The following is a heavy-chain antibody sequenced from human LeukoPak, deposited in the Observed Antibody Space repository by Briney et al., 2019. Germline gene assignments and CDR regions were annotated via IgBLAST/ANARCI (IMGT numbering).Heavy chain of an antibody. CDR3: AREDIVATIGQPEVRLHCGGDCRSYYFDY. Sequence: SVKVSCKASGGTFSSYAISWVRQGPGQGLEWMGRIIPILGIANYAQKLQGRVTITADKSTSTAYMELSSLRSEDTAVYYCAREDIVATIGQPEVRLHCGGDCRSYYFDYWGQGTLVTVSS. J-gene: IGHJ4*02. V-gene: IGHV1-69*04. CDR2: IIPILGIA. D-gene: IGHD5-12*01. CDR1: GGTFSSYA.